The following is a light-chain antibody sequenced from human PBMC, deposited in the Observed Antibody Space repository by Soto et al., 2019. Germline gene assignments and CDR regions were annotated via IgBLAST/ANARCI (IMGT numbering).Light chain of an antibody. Sequence: QSVLTQPPSVSGAPGQRVTISCTGSGSNIGAGYDVHWYQQLPGTAPKLLIYGNSNRPSGVPDRFSGSRSGTSASLAITGXXXEXEADYYCQSYDSSLSGFVVFGGGTKLTVL. CDR2: GNS. V-gene: IGLV1-40*01. CDR1: GSNIGAGYD. J-gene: IGLJ2*01. CDR3: QSYDSSLSGFVV.